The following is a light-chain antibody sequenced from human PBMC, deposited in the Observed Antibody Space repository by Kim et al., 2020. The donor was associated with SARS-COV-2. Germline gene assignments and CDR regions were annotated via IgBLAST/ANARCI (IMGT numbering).Light chain of an antibody. CDR3: ATWDDSLDVWM. CDR2: TDD. J-gene: IGLJ3*02. CDR1: SSNIGRNT. Sequence: QSVLTQPPSASVTPGQRVTISCSGSSSNIGRNTVNWYQQFPGTAPQLLIDTDDRRHSGVSDRVSCSKSGSSASLAISALRSEDEADYYCATWDDSLDVWMFGGGTQLTVL. V-gene: IGLV1-44*01.